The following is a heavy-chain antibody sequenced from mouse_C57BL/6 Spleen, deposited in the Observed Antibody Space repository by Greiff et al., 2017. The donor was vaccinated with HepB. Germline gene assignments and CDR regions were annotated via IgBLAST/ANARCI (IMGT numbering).Heavy chain of an antibody. Sequence: EVKLMESGPELVKPGASVKISCKASGYSFTDYNMNWVKQSNGKSLEWIGVINPNYGTTSYNQKFKGKATLTVDQSSSTAYMQLNSLTSEDSAVYYCARGRVTTVVEGYFDVWGTGTTVTVSS. D-gene: IGHD1-1*01. CDR1: GYSFTDYN. V-gene: IGHV1-39*01. J-gene: IGHJ1*03. CDR2: INPNYGTT. CDR3: ARGRVTTVVEGYFDV.